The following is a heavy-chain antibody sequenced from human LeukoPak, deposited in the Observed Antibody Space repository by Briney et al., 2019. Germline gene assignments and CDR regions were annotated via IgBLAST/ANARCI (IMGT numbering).Heavy chain of an antibody. CDR3: AARYDYGDVDAFDI. CDR2: IIPIFGTA. CDR1: GGTFSSYA. Sequence: SVKVSCKASGGTFSSYAISWVRQAPGQGLEWMGGIIPIFGTANYAQKFQGRVTITADESTSTAYMELSSLRSEDTAVYYCAARYDYGDVDAFDIWGQGTMVTVSS. V-gene: IGHV1-69*13. J-gene: IGHJ3*02. D-gene: IGHD4-17*01.